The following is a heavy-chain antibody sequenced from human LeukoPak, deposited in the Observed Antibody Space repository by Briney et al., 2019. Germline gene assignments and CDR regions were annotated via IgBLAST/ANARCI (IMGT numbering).Heavy chain of an antibody. CDR1: GYSFTNSW. CDR3: ARPALYCSSTVCPPYMDV. Sequence: GESLKISCKGAGYSFTNSWIGWVRQMPGKGLEWMGIIYPGDSDTRYSPSFQGQVTISADKSISTAYLQWGSLKASDTATYYCARPALYCSSTVCPPYMDVWGKGTTVTVSS. CDR2: IYPGDSDT. V-gene: IGHV5-51*01. J-gene: IGHJ6*03. D-gene: IGHD2-2*01.